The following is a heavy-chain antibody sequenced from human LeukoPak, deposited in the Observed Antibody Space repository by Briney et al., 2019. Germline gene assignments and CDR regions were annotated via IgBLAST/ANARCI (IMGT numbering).Heavy chain of an antibody. CDR1: GGSFSGYY. V-gene: IGHV4-34*01. Sequence: SETLSLTCAVYGGSFSGYYWSWIRQPPGKGLEWNGEINPSGSNNYNPSLKSRVPIPVETPRDQFSLKLRSLNDGDTAVYYCARRYGSGRDYCGQGTLVTVSS. CDR2: INPSGSN. D-gene: IGHD3-10*01. J-gene: IGHJ4*02. CDR3: ARRYGSGRDY.